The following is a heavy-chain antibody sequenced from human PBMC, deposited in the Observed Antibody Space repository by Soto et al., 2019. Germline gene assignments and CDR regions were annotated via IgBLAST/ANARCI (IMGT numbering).Heavy chain of an antibody. CDR2: INGDGRTT. V-gene: IGHV3-74*03. Sequence: GCLRISCAAFGFNASRRRMHWVRQAPGKRLVWVSLINGDGRTTTYADSVKGRFTISRDNAKNTLYLQINSLRAEDTAVYYCVRGNYFDYWGQGT. J-gene: IGHJ4*02. CDR3: VRGNYFDY. CDR1: GFNASRRR.